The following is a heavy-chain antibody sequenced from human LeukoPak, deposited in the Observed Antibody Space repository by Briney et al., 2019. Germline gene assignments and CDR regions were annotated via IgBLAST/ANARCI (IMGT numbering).Heavy chain of an antibody. CDR2: IKSKNDGGTT. Sequence: GGSLRLSCAASGFPFSNAWMNWVRQAPGKGLEWVGRIKSKNDGGTTHYATPVKGRFTISRDDSGNTLYLQMNSLKTEDTAIYYCSTSGYDGCGAFYMWGQGTKVTVSS. J-gene: IGHJ3*02. D-gene: IGHD5-12*01. CDR1: GFPFSNAW. V-gene: IGHV3-15*01. CDR3: STSGYDGCGAFYM.